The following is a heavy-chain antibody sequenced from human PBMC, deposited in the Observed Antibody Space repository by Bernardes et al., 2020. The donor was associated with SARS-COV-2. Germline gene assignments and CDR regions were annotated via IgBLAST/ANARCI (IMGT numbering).Heavy chain of an antibody. D-gene: IGHD3-10*01. CDR1: GGSLSSYY. V-gene: IGHV4-59*01. Sequence: SETLSLSCTVSGGSLSSYYRSWIRQPPGKGLEWIGYIYYSGSTNYNPSLKRRVTISVDTSKNQFSLKLSSVTAADTAVYYCARHYGSAYYYGMDVWGQGTTVTGCS. CDR2: IYYSGST. CDR3: ARHYGSAYYYGMDV. J-gene: IGHJ6*02.